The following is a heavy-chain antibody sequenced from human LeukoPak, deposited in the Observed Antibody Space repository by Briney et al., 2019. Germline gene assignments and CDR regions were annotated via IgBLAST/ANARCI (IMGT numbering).Heavy chain of an antibody. CDR3: ARGYGDYVAYFDY. V-gene: IGHV3-74*03. Sequence: GGSLRLSCAGSEFTFSSYWMHWVRQAPEKGLVWVSRIHGDGTNTKYANSVKGRFTISRDNAKNTLYLQMNSLRAEDTAVYYCARGYGDYVAYFDYWGQGTLVTVSS. CDR2: IHGDGTNT. J-gene: IGHJ4*02. D-gene: IGHD4-17*01. CDR1: EFTFSSYW.